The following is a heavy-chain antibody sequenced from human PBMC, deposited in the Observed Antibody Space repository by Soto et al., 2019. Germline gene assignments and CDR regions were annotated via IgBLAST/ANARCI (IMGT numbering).Heavy chain of an antibody. CDR1: GGSISSGDYY. CDR3: ARLNDDGNYFDY. CDR2: IYYSGST. D-gene: IGHD4-17*01. Sequence: PSETLFLTCTVSGGSISSGDYYWSWIRQPPGKGLEWIGYIYYSGSTYYKPSLKSRVSISLDTSNNQDSLKLSSVTAADTAVYYCARLNDDGNYFDYWGQGTLVTVSS. V-gene: IGHV4-30-4*01. J-gene: IGHJ4*02.